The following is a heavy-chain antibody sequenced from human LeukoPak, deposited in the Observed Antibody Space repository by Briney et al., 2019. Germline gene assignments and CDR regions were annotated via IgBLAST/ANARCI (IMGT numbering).Heavy chain of an antibody. V-gene: IGHV1-18*01. CDR1: GYTFTSYG. J-gene: IGHJ3*02. D-gene: IGHD2-8*01. CDR2: ISAYNGNT. Sequence: ASVKASCKASGYTFTSYGISWVRQAPGQGLEWMGWISAYNGNTNYAQKLQGRVTMTTDTSTSTAYMELRSLRSDDTAVYYCARVHYLGTNGVRHHDAFDIWGQGTMVTVSS. CDR3: ARVHYLGTNGVRHHDAFDI.